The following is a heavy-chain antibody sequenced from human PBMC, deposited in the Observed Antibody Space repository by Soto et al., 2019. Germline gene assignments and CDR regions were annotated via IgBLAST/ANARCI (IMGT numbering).Heavy chain of an antibody. Sequence: GASVKVSCKASGGTFSSYAISWVRQAPGQGLEWMGGIIPIFGTANYAQKFQGRVTITADESTSTAYMELSSLRSEDTAVYYCARGEYSSSEYYYGMDVWGQGTTVTVSS. D-gene: IGHD6-6*01. CDR1: GGTFSSYA. CDR3: ARGEYSSSEYYYGMDV. V-gene: IGHV1-69*13. J-gene: IGHJ6*02. CDR2: IIPIFGTA.